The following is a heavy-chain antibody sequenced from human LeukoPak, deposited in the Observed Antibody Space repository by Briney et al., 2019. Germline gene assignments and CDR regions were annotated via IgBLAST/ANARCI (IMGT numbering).Heavy chain of an antibody. J-gene: IGHJ6*02. CDR2: ISWNSGSI. CDR1: GFTFSSYA. V-gene: IGHV3-9*01. CDR3: AKDRGSNYYYGMDV. Sequence: GGSLRLSCAASGFTFSSYAMSWVRQAPGKGLEWVSGISWNSGSIGYADSVKGRFTISRDNAKNSLYLQMNSLRAEDTAFYYCAKDRGSNYYYGMDVWGQGTTVTVSS. D-gene: IGHD3-10*01.